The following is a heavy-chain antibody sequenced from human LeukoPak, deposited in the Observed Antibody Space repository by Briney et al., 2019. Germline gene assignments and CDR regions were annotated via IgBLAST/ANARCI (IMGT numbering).Heavy chain of an antibody. CDR1: GGSISSSSYY. CDR2: IYYSGST. CDR3: ARPPWGMIDD. D-gene: IGHD3-22*01. J-gene: IGHJ4*02. V-gene: IGHV4-39*01. Sequence: SETLSLTCTVSGGSISSSSYYGGWVRQPPGKGLEWIGSIYYSGSTYYNPSLKSRVTISVDTSKNQFSLKLSSVTAADTAVYYCARPPWGMIDDWGQGTLVTVSS.